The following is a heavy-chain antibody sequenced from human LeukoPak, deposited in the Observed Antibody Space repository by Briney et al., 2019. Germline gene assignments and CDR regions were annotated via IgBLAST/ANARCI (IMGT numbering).Heavy chain of an antibody. J-gene: IGHJ4*02. CDR2: IYYSGST. CDR1: GGSISSSSYY. V-gene: IGHV4-39*07. CDR3: ASGEPVPYYYDSSGYYY. D-gene: IGHD3-22*01. Sequence: TSETLSLTCTVSGGSISSSSYYWGWIRQPPGKGLEWIGSIYYSGSTYYNPSLKSRVTISVDTSKNQFSLKLSSVTAADTAVYYCASGEPVPYYYDSSGYYYWGQGTLVTVSS.